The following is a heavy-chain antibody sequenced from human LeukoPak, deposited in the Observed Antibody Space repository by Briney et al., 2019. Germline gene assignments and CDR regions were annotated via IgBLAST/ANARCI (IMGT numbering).Heavy chain of an antibody. CDR3: ARTNVTIFGVVDPRYGMDV. Sequence: ASVKVSCKASGYTFTSYAMHWVRQAPGQRLEWMGWINAGNGNTKYSQKFQGRVTITRDTSASTAYMELSSLRSEDTAVCYCARTNVTIFGVVDPRYGMDVWGQGTTVTVSS. D-gene: IGHD3-3*01. CDR2: INAGNGNT. V-gene: IGHV1-3*01. J-gene: IGHJ6*02. CDR1: GYTFTSYA.